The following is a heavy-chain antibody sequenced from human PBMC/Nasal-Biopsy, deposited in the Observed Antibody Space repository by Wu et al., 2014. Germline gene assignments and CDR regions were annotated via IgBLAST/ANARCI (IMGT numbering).Heavy chain of an antibody. J-gene: IGHJ3*01. V-gene: IGHV3-9*01. CDR1: GFDFEDYA. CDR2: INWNSVNI. CDR3: AKDRDIGFPHDAFDV. Sequence: LRLSCAASGFDFEDYAMQWVRQAPGKGLEWVSGINWNSVNIAYAESVKGRFTISRDNAKKSLYLQMDSLRAEDTALYYCAKDRDIGFPHDAFDVWGQGTLVTVSS. D-gene: IGHD3-10*01.